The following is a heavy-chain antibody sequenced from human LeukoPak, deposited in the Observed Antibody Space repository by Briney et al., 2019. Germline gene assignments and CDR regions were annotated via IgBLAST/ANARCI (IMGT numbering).Heavy chain of an antibody. CDR1: GFTFSSYS. CDR2: ISSSSSYI. CDR3: ARDLMVRGFREGYYFDY. Sequence: GGSLRLSCAASGFTFSSYSMNWVRQAPGKGLEWVSSISSSSSYIYYADSVKGRFTISRDNAKNSLYLQMNSLRAEDTAVYYCARDLMVRGFREGYYFDYWGQGTLVTVSS. J-gene: IGHJ4*02. D-gene: IGHD3-10*01. V-gene: IGHV3-21*01.